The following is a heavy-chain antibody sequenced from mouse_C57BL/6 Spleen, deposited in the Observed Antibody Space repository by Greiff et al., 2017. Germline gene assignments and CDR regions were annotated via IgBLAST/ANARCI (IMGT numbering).Heavy chain of an antibody. D-gene: IGHD2-14*01. V-gene: IGHV5-17*01. CDR3: ARGAHRDY. CDR2: ISSGSSTI. CDR1: GFTFSDYG. J-gene: IGHJ2*01. Sequence: EVKVVESGGGLVKPGGSLKLSCAASGFTFSDYGMHWVRQAPEKGLEWVAYISSGSSTIYYADTVKGRFTISRDNAKNTLCLQMTSLRSEDTAMYYCARGAHRDYWGQGTTLTVSS.